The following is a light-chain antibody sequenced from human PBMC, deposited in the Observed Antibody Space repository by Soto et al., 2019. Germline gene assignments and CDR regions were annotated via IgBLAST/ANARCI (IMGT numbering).Light chain of an antibody. CDR1: SSTFANNY. J-gene: IGLJ2*01. Sequence: QSVLTQPPSVSGTPGQRVSISCSGASSTFANNYVHWYQQVPGAAPKLLIYRSDQRPSGVPERFSGSKSGTSASLTISGLRPEDEAQYYWAAYPGNGNGPVFGGGTKLTVL. CDR3: AAYPGNGNGPV. CDR2: RSD. V-gene: IGLV1-47*01.